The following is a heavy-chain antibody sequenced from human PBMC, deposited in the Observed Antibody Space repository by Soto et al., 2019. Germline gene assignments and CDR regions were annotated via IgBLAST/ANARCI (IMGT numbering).Heavy chain of an antibody. V-gene: IGHV3-23*01. Sequence: GGSLRLSCAASGFTFSSYAMNWVRQAPGKGLEWVSGISENGGSTYHADSVKGRFTISRDNSKNTLYLQMNSLRAEDTAIYYCAKVSWFGDHRLWGQGTLVTVSS. J-gene: IGHJ4*02. CDR3: AKVSWFGDHRL. CDR2: ISENGGST. CDR1: GFTFSSYA. D-gene: IGHD3-10*01.